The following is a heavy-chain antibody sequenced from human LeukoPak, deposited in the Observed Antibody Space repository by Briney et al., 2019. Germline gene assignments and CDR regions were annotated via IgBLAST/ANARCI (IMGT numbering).Heavy chain of an antibody. V-gene: IGHV3-48*02. CDR3: AADQRYAFDY. D-gene: IGHD3-9*01. CDR2: IRTTAEGAKYA. Sequence: GGSLRLSCATSGFNFTDYPMNWVRQDRGKGLEWISNIRTTAEGAKYAYYADSVKGRVTISRDDGKNTLYLHMNSLRDDDTAVYYCAADQRYAFDYWGQGILVTVSS. J-gene: IGHJ4*02. CDR1: GFNFTDYP.